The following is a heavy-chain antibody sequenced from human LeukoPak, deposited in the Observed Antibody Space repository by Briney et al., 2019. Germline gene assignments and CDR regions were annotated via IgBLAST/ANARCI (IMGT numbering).Heavy chain of an antibody. J-gene: IGHJ4*02. CDR3: ARGDVLRFLEWLLPLHFDY. CDR2: IKQDGSEK. Sequence: GGSLRLSCAASGFTFSSYWMSWVRQAPGKGLEWVANIKQDGSEKYYVDSVKGRFTISRDNAKNSLYLQMNSLRAEDTAVYYCARGDVLRFLEWLLPLHFDYWGQGTLVTVSS. V-gene: IGHV3-7*01. D-gene: IGHD3-3*01. CDR1: GFTFSSYW.